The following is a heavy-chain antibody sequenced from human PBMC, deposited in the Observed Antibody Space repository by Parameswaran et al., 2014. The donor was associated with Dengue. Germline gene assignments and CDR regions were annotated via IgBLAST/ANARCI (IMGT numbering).Heavy chain of an antibody. D-gene: IGHD1-26*01. Sequence: PGKGLERIGEINHSGSTNYNPSLKSRVTISVDTSKNQFSLKLSSVTAADTAVYYCASRGGSYTAFDIWGQGTMVTVSS. CDR2: INHSGST. J-gene: IGHJ3*02. CDR3: ASRGGSYTAFDI. V-gene: IGHV4-34*01.